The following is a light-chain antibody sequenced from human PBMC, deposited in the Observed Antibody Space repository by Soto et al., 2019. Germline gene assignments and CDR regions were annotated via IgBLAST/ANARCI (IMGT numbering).Light chain of an antibody. V-gene: IGKV1-5*03. CDR2: TAS. J-gene: IGKJ1*01. Sequence: DIPMTLSPSTLSASVGDRVTITSRASQGISSYLAWYQQKPGKAPKLLIYTASSLQSGVPSRFSGSGSGTEFTLTITSLQPDDFATYYCQHYNSYSEAFGQGTKVDI. CDR1: QGISSY. CDR3: QHYNSYSEA.